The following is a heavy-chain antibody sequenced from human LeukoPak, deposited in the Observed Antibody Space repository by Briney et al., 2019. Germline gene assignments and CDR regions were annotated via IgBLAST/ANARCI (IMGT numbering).Heavy chain of an antibody. CDR1: GGSLSSGGYY. CDR2: IYNSGST. D-gene: IGHD6-13*01. Sequence: SETLSLTCTVSGGSLSSGGYYWSWIRQHPGKGLEWMGYIYNSGSTYHNPSLKSRVTISVDTSKNQFSLKLSSVTAADTAVYYCARVSEQQLGLFEYWGQGTLVTVSS. CDR3: ARVSEQQLGLFEY. J-gene: IGHJ4*02. V-gene: IGHV4-31*03.